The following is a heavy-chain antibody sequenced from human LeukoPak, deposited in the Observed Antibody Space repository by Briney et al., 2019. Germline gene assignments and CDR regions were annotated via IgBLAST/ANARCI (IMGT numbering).Heavy chain of an antibody. J-gene: IGHJ3*02. CDR1: GFTFSGSA. V-gene: IGHV3-73*01. CDR2: IRSKANSYAT. CDR3: TRGLPYYYDSSGYPLDAFDI. D-gene: IGHD3-22*01. Sequence: GGSLKLSCAASGFTFSGSAMHWVRQASGKGLEWVGRIRSKANSYATAYAASVKGRFTISRDDSKNTAYLQMNSLKTEDTAVYYCTRGLPYYYDSSGYPLDAFDIWGQGTMVTVSS.